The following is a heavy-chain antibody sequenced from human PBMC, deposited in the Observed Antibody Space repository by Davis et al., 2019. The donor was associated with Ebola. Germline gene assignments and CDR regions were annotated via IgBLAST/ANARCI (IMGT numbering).Heavy chain of an antibody. J-gene: IGHJ4*02. V-gene: IGHV3-74*01. CDR1: AFTFTSYW. CDR3: ARSDYFDY. Sequence: PGGSLRLSCAASAFTFTSYWMHWVRQAPGKGLVWVSRIKSDGSSTSYADSVKGRFTISRDNAKNTLYLQMNSLRVEDTAVYYCARSDYFDYWGQGTLVTVSS. CDR2: IKSDGSST.